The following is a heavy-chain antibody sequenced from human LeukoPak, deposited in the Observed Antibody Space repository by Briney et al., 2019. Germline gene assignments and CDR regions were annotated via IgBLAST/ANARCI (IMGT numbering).Heavy chain of an antibody. CDR3: ARQHIVATPRRSYFDY. CDR2: IYYSGST. Sequence: PSETLSLTCTVSGYSISSGYYWGWIRQPPGKGLEWIGSIYYSGSTYYNPSLKSRVTISVDTSKNQFSLKLSSVTAADTAVYYCARQHIVATPRRSYFDYWGQGTLVTVSS. V-gene: IGHV4-38-2*02. D-gene: IGHD5-12*01. CDR1: GYSISSGYY. J-gene: IGHJ4*02.